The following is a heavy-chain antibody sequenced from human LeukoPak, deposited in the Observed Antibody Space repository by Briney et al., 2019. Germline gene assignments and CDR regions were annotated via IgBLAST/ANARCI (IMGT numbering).Heavy chain of an antibody. V-gene: IGHV1-2*02. CDR2: INPNSGGT. D-gene: IGHD4-17*01. CDR3: ARDAPSYGDYNFDY. Sequence: ASVKVSCKASGYTFTGYYMHWVRQAPGQGLEWMGWINPNSGGTNYAQKFQGRVTMTRDTSISTAYMELSRLRSDDTAVYYCARDAPSYGDYNFDYWGRGTLVTVSS. J-gene: IGHJ4*02. CDR1: GYTFTGYY.